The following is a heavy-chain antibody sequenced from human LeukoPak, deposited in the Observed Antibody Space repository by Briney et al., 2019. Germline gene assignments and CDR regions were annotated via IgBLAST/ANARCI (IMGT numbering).Heavy chain of an antibody. CDR1: GFTFSSYA. D-gene: IGHD6-13*01. Sequence: GGSLRLSCAASGFTFSSYAMHWVRQAPGKGLEYVSAISSNGGSTYYANSVKGRFTISRDNSKNTLYLQMGSLRAEDLAVYYCARVGYTSYYYYGMDVWGQGTTVTVSS. J-gene: IGHJ6*02. V-gene: IGHV3-64*01. CDR3: ARVGYTSYYYYGMDV. CDR2: ISSNGGST.